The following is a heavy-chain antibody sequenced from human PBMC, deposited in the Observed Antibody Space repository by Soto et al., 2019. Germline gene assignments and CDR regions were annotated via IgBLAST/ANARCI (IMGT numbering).Heavy chain of an antibody. D-gene: IGHD2-15*01. J-gene: IGHJ4*02. V-gene: IGHV3-53*01. CDR1: GFTVSSNY. Sequence: GGSLRLSCAASGFTVSSNYMSWVRQAPGKGLEWVSVIYSSGSTYYADSVKGRFTISRDNSKNTLYLQMNSLRAEDTAVYYCVHCSGGSCSSDYWGQGTLVTVSS. CDR3: VHCSGGSCSSDY. CDR2: IYSSGST.